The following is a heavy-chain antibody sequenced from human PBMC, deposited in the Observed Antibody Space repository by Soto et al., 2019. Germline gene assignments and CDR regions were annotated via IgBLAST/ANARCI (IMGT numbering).Heavy chain of an antibody. J-gene: IGHJ3*02. CDR1: GFTFSSYA. CDR3: AKDATGDYDIQVGFDI. D-gene: IGHD4-17*01. Sequence: EVQLLESGGGLVQPGGSLRLSCAASGFTFSSYAMSWVRQAPGKGLEWVSAISGSGGSTYYADSVKGRFTISRDNSKNTLYLQMNGLRAEDTAVYYCAKDATGDYDIQVGFDIWGQGTMVTVSS. CDR2: ISGSGGST. V-gene: IGHV3-23*01.